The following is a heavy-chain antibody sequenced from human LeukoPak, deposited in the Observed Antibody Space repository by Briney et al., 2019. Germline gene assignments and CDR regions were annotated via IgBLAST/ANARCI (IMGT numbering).Heavy chain of an antibody. CDR2: IKSKTDGGTA. J-gene: IGHJ4*02. V-gene: IGHV3-15*01. Sequence: PGGSLRLSCAASGFTFNNAWMTWVRQAPGKGLEWVGRIKSKTDGGTADYAAPVKGRFTISRDDSKNTLYLQMNSLKTEDTAVYYCTTLWGLYSSSSIWGQGTLVTVSS. CDR1: GFTFNNAW. CDR3: TTLWGLYSSSSI. D-gene: IGHD6-6*01.